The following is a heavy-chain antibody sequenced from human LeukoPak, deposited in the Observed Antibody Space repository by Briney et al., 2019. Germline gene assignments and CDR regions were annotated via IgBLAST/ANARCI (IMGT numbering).Heavy chain of an antibody. Sequence: PGGSLRLSCAASGSTVSSNYMTWVRQAPGKGLECVSIIYGCGSTYDADSVRGRFAISRDNSKNTLYLQMNSLRAEDTAVYYCVVGHTQSKDYDFWSSYFDYWGQGTLVTVSS. V-gene: IGHV3-66*01. CDR3: VVGHTQSKDYDFWSSYFDY. D-gene: IGHD3-3*01. J-gene: IGHJ4*02. CDR1: GSTVSSNY. CDR2: IYGCGST.